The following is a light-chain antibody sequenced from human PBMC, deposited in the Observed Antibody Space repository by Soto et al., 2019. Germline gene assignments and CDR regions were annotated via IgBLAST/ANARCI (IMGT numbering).Light chain of an antibody. CDR2: ATS. CDR1: QSFNSRY. J-gene: IGKJ1*01. V-gene: IGKV3-20*01. CDR3: QQYGSAPWT. Sequence: EIVLAQSPGTLSLSPGDRATLSCRASQSFNSRYLAWFQQRPGQAPRRLIYATSSRAADIPDRFSGSGSGTDFTRTINRLEPEEWAVYYCQQYGSAPWTFGQGTKVEIK.